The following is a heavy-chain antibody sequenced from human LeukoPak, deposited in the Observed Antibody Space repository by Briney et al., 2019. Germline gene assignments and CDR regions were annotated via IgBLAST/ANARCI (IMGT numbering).Heavy chain of an antibody. J-gene: IGHJ5*01. V-gene: IGHV3-23*01. CDR3: VRDWDHFDFDS. Sequence: GGSLRLSCAASGLTFTTYGMSWGRQAPGKGLEWVSTISGSGDTAFYADSVKGRFTISRDNSKNTLYLQMKSLRVEDTALYYCVRDWDHFDFDSWGQGTLVTVSS. D-gene: IGHD1-26*01. CDR1: GLTFTTYG. CDR2: ISGSGDTA.